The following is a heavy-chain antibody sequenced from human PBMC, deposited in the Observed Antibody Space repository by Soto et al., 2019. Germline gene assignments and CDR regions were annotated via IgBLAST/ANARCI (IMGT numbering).Heavy chain of an antibody. D-gene: IGHD5-12*01. CDR2: INAGNGNT. CDR3: ACVLWGSGYDLRSPWSDY. Sequence: ASVKVSCKASGYTFTSYAMHWVRQAPGQRLEWMGWINAGNGNTKYSQKFQGRVTITRDTSASTAYMELSSLRSEDTAVYYCACVLWGSGYDLRSPWSDYWGQGTLVTVSS. J-gene: IGHJ4*02. V-gene: IGHV1-3*01. CDR1: GYTFTSYA.